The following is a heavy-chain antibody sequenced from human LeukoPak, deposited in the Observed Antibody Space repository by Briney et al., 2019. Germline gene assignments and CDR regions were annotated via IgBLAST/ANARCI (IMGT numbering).Heavy chain of an antibody. CDR1: GFTFSTYA. CDR3: AKACDLDFWSGYSNWFDP. D-gene: IGHD3-3*01. CDR2: INGSGSST. Sequence: PGGSLRLSCAASGFTFSTYAMIWVRQAPGKGLEWVSRINGSGSSTYSPDSVKGRILISRDNFKDTMYLQMNGLRAEDTAVYYCAKACDLDFWSGYSNWFDPWGQGTLVTVSS. J-gene: IGHJ5*02. V-gene: IGHV3-23*01.